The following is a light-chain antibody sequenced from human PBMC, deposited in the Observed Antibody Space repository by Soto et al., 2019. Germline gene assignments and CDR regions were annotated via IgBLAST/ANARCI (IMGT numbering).Light chain of an antibody. Sequence: DIQMTQSRXXXXXSVXXXCAITXLASQSISSWLAWYQHKPGKAPKLLIYKASSLESGVPSRFSGSGSGTEFTLTISSLQPDDFATYYCQQYNSYSVTFGQGTKVDI. CDR3: QQYNSYSVT. CDR1: QSISSW. V-gene: IGKV1-5*03. CDR2: KAS. J-gene: IGKJ1*01.